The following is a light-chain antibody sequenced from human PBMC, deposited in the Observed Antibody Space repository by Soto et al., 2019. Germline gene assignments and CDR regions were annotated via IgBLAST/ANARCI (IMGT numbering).Light chain of an antibody. J-gene: IGKJ1*01. Sequence: EIVLTQSPGTLSLSPGERATVSCRASQSVSSIDLAWYQQKPGQAPRLLIYGASTRATDIPARFSGSGSGTEFTLTISSLQSEDFAVYYCQQYNNWPPWTFGQGTKVE. CDR2: GAS. CDR1: QSVSSID. CDR3: QQYNNWPPWT. V-gene: IGKV3-15*01.